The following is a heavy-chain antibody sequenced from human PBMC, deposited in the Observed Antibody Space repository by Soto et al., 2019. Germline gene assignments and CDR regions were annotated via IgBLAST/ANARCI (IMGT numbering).Heavy chain of an antibody. CDR2: ISAYNGDA. Sequence: GASVKVSCKASGYTFTSYGFSWVRQAPGQGLEWMGWISAYNGDANYAQKLQGRVTMTTDTSTATAYMELRSLTSDDTAVYYCARDGSSSRGNFLHRGQGTLVTVSS. CDR3: ARDGSSSRGNFLH. J-gene: IGHJ1*01. CDR1: GYTFTSYG. D-gene: IGHD6-13*01. V-gene: IGHV1-18*01.